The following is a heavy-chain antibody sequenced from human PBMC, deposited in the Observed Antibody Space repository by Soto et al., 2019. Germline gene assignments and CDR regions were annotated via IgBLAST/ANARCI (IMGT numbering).Heavy chain of an antibody. CDR2: INPNSGGT. D-gene: IGHD3-9*01. V-gene: IGHV1-2*04. J-gene: IGHJ1*01. CDR1: GYAFSGYY. Sequence: ASVKVSCKASGYAFSGYYMHWVRQAPGQGLEWMGWINPNSGGTNYAQKFQGWVTMTRDTSISTAYMELSRLRSDDTAVYYCARGSYDILTGYYSVLFQHWGQGSLVTVSS. CDR3: ARGSYDILTGYYSVLFQH.